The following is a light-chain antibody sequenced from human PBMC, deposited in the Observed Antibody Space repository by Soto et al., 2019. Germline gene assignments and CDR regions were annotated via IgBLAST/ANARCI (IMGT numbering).Light chain of an antibody. J-gene: IGKJ1*01. CDR3: QQYGSPSRT. Sequence: EIVLTQSPGTLSLSPGERATLSCRASQSVSSYLAWYQQKPGQAPRLLSYGASSRATGIPDRFSGSGSGTYFTLTISRLEPEDFAVYYCQQYGSPSRTFGQGTKVESK. CDR2: GAS. V-gene: IGKV3-20*01. CDR1: QSVSSY.